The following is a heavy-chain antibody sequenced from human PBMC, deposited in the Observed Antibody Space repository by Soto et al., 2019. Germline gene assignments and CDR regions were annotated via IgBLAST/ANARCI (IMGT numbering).Heavy chain of an antibody. CDR2: IYYSGST. CDR1: GGSISSYY. V-gene: IGHV4-59*08. CDR3: ARRRFMGFGELSQLYMDV. D-gene: IGHD3-10*01. J-gene: IGHJ6*03. Sequence: SETLSLTCTVSGGSISSYYWSWIRQPPGKGLEWIGYIYYSGSTNYNPSLKSRVTISVDTSKNQFSLKLSSVTAADTAVYYCARRRFMGFGELSQLYMDVWGKGTTVTVSS.